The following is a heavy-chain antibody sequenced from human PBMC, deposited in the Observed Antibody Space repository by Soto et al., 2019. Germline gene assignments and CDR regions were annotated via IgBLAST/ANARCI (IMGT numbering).Heavy chain of an antibody. D-gene: IGHD6-19*01. V-gene: IGHV3-30-3*01. CDR1: GFTFSSYS. CDR2: ISYDETKR. Sequence: QVQLVESGGGVVQPGTSLRLSCAASGFTFSSYSMNWVRQAPGRGLEWVAVISYDETKRYYGDSVKGRFSISRDTAKNTVYLQMNSLRAEDTAVYYCARSIALSGLDYWGQGTRVTVSS. J-gene: IGHJ4*02. CDR3: ARSIALSGLDY.